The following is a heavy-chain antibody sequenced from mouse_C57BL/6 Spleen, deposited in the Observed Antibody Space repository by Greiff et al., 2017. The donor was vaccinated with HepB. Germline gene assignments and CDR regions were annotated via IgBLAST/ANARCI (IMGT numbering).Heavy chain of an antibody. CDR3: TRDRGTGTRAMDY. CDR2: ISSGGDYI. V-gene: IGHV5-9-1*02. D-gene: IGHD4-1*01. Sequence: EVKLMESGEGLVKPGGSLKLSCAASGFTFSSYAMSWVRQTPEKRLEWVAYISSGGDYIYYVDTVKGRFTISRDNARNTLYLQMSSLKSEDTAMYYCTRDRGTGTRAMDYWGQGTSVTVSS. CDR1: GFTFSSYA. J-gene: IGHJ4*01.